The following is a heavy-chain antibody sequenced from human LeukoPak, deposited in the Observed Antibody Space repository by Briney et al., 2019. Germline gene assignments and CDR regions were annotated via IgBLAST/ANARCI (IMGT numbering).Heavy chain of an antibody. CDR3: ARVGDYYDSSGDFDY. J-gene: IGHJ4*02. D-gene: IGHD3-22*01. CDR2: INPNSGGT. CDR1: GYTFTGYY. V-gene: IGHV1-2*02. Sequence: ASVKVPCKASGYTFTGYYMHWVRQAPGQGLEWMGWINPNSGGTNYAQKFQGRVTMTRDTSISTAYMELSRLRSDDTAVYYCARVGDYYDSSGDFDYWGQGTLVTVSS.